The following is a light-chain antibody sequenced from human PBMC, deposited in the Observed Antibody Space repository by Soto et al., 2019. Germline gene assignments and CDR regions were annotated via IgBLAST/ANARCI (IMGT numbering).Light chain of an antibody. CDR3: QQYGSYPIT. Sequence: IGLTQSPGTLSLSPVERATLSFSASQSVSSSYLAWYQQKPGQAPRLLIYGASSRATGIPDRFSGSGSGTDFTLTISRLETEDFAVYYCQQYGSYPITFGQGTRLEIK. J-gene: IGKJ5*01. V-gene: IGKV3-20*01. CDR1: QSVSSSY. CDR2: GAS.